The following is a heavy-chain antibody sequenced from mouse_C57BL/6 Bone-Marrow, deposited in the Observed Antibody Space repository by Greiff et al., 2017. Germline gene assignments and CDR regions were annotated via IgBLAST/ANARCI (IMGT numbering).Heavy chain of an antibody. D-gene: IGHD1-1*01. Sequence: DVHLVESGGGLVQPKGSLKLSCAASGFSFNTYAMTWVRQAPGKGLEWVARIRSKSNNYATYYADPVKDRFTISRDDSESMLYLQMINLKTEDTAMYYSVRPSYYYGSVFAYWGQGTLVTVSA. CDR3: VRPSYYYGSVFAY. V-gene: IGHV10-1*01. J-gene: IGHJ3*01. CDR1: GFSFNTYA. CDR2: IRSKSNNYAT.